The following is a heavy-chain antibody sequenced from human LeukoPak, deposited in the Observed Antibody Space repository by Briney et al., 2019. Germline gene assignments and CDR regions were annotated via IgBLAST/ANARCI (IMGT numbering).Heavy chain of an antibody. CDR2: LRGNGDT. D-gene: IGHD3-16*01. J-gene: IGHJ4*02. Sequence: GGSLRLSCTASGFTFSSYAMSWVREAPAMGLEGVSSLRGNGDTFYSDFVKGRFTLSRDESKNTVYLQLNNLRVEDTAVYYCAKASWVSSADAVLWGQGTVVTVSS. V-gene: IGHV3-23*01. CDR1: GFTFSSYA. CDR3: AKASWVSSADAVL.